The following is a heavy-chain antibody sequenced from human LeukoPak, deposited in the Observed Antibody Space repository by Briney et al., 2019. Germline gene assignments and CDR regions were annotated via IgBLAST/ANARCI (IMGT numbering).Heavy chain of an antibody. V-gene: IGHV3-7*01. Sequence: GSLRLSCAASAFTISTYWMSWVRRAPGKGLEWVANIKQDGSEKYYVGSVKGRFTISRDNAKNSLYLQMNSLRAEDTAVYYCVREIGLSDAFDIWGQGTMVTVSS. D-gene: IGHD3-16*02. CDR2: IKQDGSEK. CDR1: AFTISTYW. CDR3: VREIGLSDAFDI. J-gene: IGHJ3*02.